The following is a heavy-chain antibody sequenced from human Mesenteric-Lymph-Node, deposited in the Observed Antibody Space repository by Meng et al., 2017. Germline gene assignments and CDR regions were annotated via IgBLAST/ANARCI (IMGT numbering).Heavy chain of an antibody. CDR1: GFTFRGSA. V-gene: IGHV3-73*01. J-gene: IGHJ4*02. D-gene: IGHD6-13*01. Sequence: GSLSLSCAVSGFTFRGSAIHWVRQASGKGLEWVGRIRNRAYSYATAYAVSVRGRFTISRDDSGNTAYLQMNSLKTDDTAIYFCARGAAVGAISVPDVWGQGTLVTVSS. CDR3: ARGAAVGAISVPDV. CDR2: IRNRAYSYAT.